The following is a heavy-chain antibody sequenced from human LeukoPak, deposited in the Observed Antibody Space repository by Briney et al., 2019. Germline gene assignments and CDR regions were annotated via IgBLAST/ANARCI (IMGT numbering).Heavy chain of an antibody. Sequence: GGSLRLSCAAPGFTFSSNSMTCVRQTPGKGLEWVSGISGSGDSTFYADSVKGRFTISRDNSRNTLYLQMSSLRPEDTAVYYCTKWSGFGDDWGQGTLVTVSS. J-gene: IGHJ4*02. CDR1: GFTFSSNS. CDR2: ISGSGDST. D-gene: IGHD3-10*01. CDR3: TKWSGFGDD. V-gene: IGHV3-23*01.